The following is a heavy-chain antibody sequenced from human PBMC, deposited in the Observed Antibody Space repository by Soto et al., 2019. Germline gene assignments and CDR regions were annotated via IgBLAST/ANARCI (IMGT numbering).Heavy chain of an antibody. CDR3: ARVRERLQYFDWFYHFDY. J-gene: IGHJ4*02. D-gene: IGHD3-9*01. V-gene: IGHV4-59*01. CDR2: IYYSGST. Sequence: PSKTLSLTCAVSGGSIGGYYWSWIRQSPGTGLEWIGYIYYSGSTKYNPSLKSRVTMSADTSKNQLSLKLSSVTAADTAVYYCARVRERLQYFDWFYHFDYWGQGALVTVSS. CDR1: GGSIGGYY.